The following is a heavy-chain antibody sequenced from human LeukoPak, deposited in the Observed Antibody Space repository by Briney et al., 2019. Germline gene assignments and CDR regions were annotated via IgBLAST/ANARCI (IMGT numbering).Heavy chain of an antibody. CDR3: ARWGNVAAAIGLENYYFDY. D-gene: IGHD2-2*02. CDR1: GGSISGYY. J-gene: IGHJ4*02. CDR2: IYYSGTT. Sequence: SETLSLTCTVSGGSISGYYWSWIRQPPGKGLEWIAYIYYSGTTSYNPSLKSRVTISADTSKSQFSLKLSSVTAADTAVYYCARWGNVAAAIGLENYYFDYWGQGTLVTVSS. V-gene: IGHV4-59*01.